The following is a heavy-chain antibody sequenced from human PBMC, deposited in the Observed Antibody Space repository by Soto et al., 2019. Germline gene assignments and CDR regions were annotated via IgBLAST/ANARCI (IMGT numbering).Heavy chain of an antibody. CDR2: INPNSGGT. CDR3: AKQTYYDFWSGYYAGY. V-gene: IGHV1-2*04. J-gene: IGHJ4*02. D-gene: IGHD3-3*01. CDR1: GYTFTGYY. Sequence: ASVKVSCKASGYTFTGYYMHWVRQAPGQGLEWMGWINPNSGGTNYAQKFQGWVTMTRDTSISTAYMELNSLRAEDTAVYYCAKQTYYDFWSGYYAGYWGQGTLVTVSS.